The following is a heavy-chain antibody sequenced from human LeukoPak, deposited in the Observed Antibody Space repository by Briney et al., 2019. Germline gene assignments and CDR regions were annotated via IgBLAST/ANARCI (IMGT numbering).Heavy chain of an antibody. CDR3: AKDYLGSPHYGMDV. J-gene: IGHJ6*02. Sequence: GGSLRLSCAASGFTFSSYGMHWVRQAPGKGLEWVAVISYDGSNKYYADSVKGRFTISRGNSKNTLYLQMNSLRAEDTAVYYCAKDYLGSPHYGMDVWGQGTTVTVSS. CDR1: GFTFSSYG. V-gene: IGHV3-30*18. D-gene: IGHD7-27*01. CDR2: ISYDGSNK.